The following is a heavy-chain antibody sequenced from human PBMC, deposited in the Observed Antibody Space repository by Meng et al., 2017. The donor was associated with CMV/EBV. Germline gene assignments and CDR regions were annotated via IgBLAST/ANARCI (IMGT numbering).Heavy chain of an antibody. Sequence: GGSLRLSCAASGFTFSSYAMSWVRQAPGKGLEWVSAISGSGGSTYYADSVKGRFTISRDNSKNTLYLQMNSLRAEDTAVYYCARAIGVVIKIERLSLYYFDYWGQGTLVTVSS. D-gene: IGHD3-3*01. CDR2: ISGSGGST. CDR1: GFTFSSYA. V-gene: IGHV3-23*01. CDR3: ARAIGVVIKIERLSLYYFDY. J-gene: IGHJ4*02.